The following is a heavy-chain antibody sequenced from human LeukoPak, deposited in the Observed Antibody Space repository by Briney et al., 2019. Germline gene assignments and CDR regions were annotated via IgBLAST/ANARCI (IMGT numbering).Heavy chain of an antibody. V-gene: IGHV3-33*06. Sequence: GGSLRLSCAASGFTFSSYGMHWVRLAPGKGLEWVAVIWYDGSNKYYADSVKGRFTISRDNSKNTLYLQMNSLRAEDTAVYYCAKQFQRSFQHWGQGTLVTVSS. CDR1: GFTFSSYG. CDR2: IWYDGSNK. CDR3: AKQFQRSFQH. D-gene: IGHD1-1*01. J-gene: IGHJ1*01.